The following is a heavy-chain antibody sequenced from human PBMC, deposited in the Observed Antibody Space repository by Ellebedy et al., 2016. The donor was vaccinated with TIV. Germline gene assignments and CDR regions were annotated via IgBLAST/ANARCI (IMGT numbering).Heavy chain of an antibody. CDR2: INSDGSNT. J-gene: IGHJ5*02. D-gene: IGHD5-18*01. V-gene: IGHV3-74*01. CDR3: ARGGGYSYTSYGS. Sequence: PGGSLRLSCAASGFTFSSYWMHWVRQAPGKGLVWVSRINSDGSNTSNADSVEGRFTISRDNARNTLYLQMSSLRAEDTAVYYCARGGGYSYTSYGSWGQGTLVTASS. CDR1: GFTFSSYW.